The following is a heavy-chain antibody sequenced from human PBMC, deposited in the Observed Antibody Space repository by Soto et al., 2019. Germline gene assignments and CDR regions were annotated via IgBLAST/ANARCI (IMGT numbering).Heavy chain of an antibody. CDR2: MTPNSGNT. D-gene: IGHD6-19*01. Sequence: ASVKVSCKASGYNFTDYDINWMRQSTGQGLEWMGWMTPNSGNTGYAQKFQGRVTLTRDTSIGTAYMELSSLKTEDTAVYYCSRNPYGSGLFDPWGQGTLVTVSS. CDR1: GYNFTDYD. J-gene: IGHJ5*02. CDR3: SRNPYGSGLFDP. V-gene: IGHV1-8*01.